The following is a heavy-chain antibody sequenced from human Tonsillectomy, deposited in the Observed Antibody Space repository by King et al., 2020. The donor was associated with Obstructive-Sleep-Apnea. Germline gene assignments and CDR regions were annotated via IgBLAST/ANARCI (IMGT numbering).Heavy chain of an antibody. Sequence: QLVQSGAEVKKPGASVKVSCKASGYTFTSYDINWVRQATGQGLEWMGWMNPNSGNTGYAQKFQGRVTMTRNTSISTAYMELSSLRSEETAVYYCARGGDYYGSGSYYGAPGFDYWGQGTLVTVSS. CDR1: GYTFTSYD. CDR2: MNPNSGNT. J-gene: IGHJ4*02. V-gene: IGHV1-8*01. D-gene: IGHD3-10*01. CDR3: ARGGDYYGSGSYYGAPGFDY.